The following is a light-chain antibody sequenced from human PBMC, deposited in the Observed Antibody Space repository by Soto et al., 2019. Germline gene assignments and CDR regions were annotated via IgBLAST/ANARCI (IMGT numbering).Light chain of an antibody. CDR1: SSNIGSNT. CDR3: ATWDDALNVWV. CDR2: HDN. Sequence: QSLPTQPPSVSGTPGQRVTISCSGSSSNIGSNTVNWYQQLPGTAPKLLIYHDNKRPSGVPDRVSGSKSGTSASLAISGVQSEDDADYYCATWDDALNVWVFGGGTKVTVL. V-gene: IGLV1-44*01. J-gene: IGLJ3*02.